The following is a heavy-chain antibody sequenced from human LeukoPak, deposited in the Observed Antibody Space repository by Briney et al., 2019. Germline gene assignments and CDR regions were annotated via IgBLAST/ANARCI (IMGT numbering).Heavy chain of an antibody. J-gene: IGHJ6*03. CDR3: ARERIVVVPAATYYYMDV. D-gene: IGHD2-2*01. CDR1: GGSISSYY. Sequence: PSETLSLTCTVSGGSISSYYWSWIRQPAGKGLEWIGRIYTSGSTNYNPSLKSRVTMSVDTSKNQLSLKLSSVTAADTAVYYCARERIVVVPAATYYYMDVWGKGTTVTVSS. CDR2: IYTSGST. V-gene: IGHV4-4*07.